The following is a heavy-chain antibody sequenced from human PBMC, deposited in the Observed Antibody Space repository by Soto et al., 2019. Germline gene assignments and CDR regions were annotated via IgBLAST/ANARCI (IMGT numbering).Heavy chain of an antibody. CDR2: INAGNGNT. J-gene: IGHJ6*02. Sequence: ASVKVSCKASGYTFTSYAMHWVRQAPGQRLEWMGWINAGNGNTKYSQKFQGRVTITRDTSASTAYMELSSLRSEDTAVYYCARDGHWLTRDYYYVMDVCGQRTTVTVAS. D-gene: IGHD6-19*01. V-gene: IGHV1-3*01. CDR1: GYTFTSYA. CDR3: ARDGHWLTRDYYYVMDV.